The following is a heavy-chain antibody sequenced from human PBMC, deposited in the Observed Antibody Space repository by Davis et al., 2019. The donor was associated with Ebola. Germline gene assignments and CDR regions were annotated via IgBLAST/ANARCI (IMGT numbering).Heavy chain of an antibody. Sequence: MPGGSLRLSCTVSGGSISSSSYYWGWIRQPPGKGLEWIGSIYYSGSTYYNPSLKSRVTISVDTSKNQFSLKLSSVTAADTAVYYCARGGNGDYIYYYYGMDVWGQGTTVTVSS. CDR2: IYYSGST. CDR1: GGSISSSSYY. V-gene: IGHV4-39*01. CDR3: ARGGNGDYIYYYYGMDV. D-gene: IGHD4-17*01. J-gene: IGHJ6*02.